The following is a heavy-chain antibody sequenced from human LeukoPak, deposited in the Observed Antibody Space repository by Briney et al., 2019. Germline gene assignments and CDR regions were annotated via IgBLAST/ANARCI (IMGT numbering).Heavy chain of an antibody. J-gene: IGHJ6*03. CDR1: GGTLSGYA. CDR3: ARGKLGYYYYHMDA. Sequence: SVTVSCKASGGTLSGYAISWVRQAPGQGLEWMGGIIPIYGTPHSAQKFQGRVTITTDESTSTAFMDLSSLRSEDTAVYYCARGKLGYYYYHMDAWGKGTTVTVSS. V-gene: IGHV1-69*05. CDR2: IIPIYGTP. D-gene: IGHD3-3*02.